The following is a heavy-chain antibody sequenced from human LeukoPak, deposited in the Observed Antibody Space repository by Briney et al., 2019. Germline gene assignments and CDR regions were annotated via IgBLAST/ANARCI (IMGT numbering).Heavy chain of an antibody. CDR3: ARGGGYDPFDY. D-gene: IGHD5-12*01. CDR1: GGSISSGSYY. CDR2: IYTSGST. Sequence: SQTLSLTCTVSGGSISSGSYYWSWIRQPAGKGLEWIGRIYTSGSTNYNPSLKSRVTISVDTSKNQFSLKLSSVTAADTAVYYCARGGGYDPFDYWGQETLVTVSS. V-gene: IGHV4-61*02. J-gene: IGHJ4*02.